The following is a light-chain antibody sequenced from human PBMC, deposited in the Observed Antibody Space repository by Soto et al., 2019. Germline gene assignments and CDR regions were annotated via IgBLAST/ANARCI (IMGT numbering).Light chain of an antibody. V-gene: IGLV1-51*01. Sequence: QSVLTQPPSVSAAPGQKVTISCSGSSSNIGNNYVSWYQQLPGTAPKLLIYDNNKRPSGIPDRFSGSKSGTSATLGITGLQTGDEADYYCGTWDSSLSAGKVFGGGTKRTV. CDR1: SSNIGNNY. CDR2: DNN. J-gene: IGLJ3*02. CDR3: GTWDSSLSAGKV.